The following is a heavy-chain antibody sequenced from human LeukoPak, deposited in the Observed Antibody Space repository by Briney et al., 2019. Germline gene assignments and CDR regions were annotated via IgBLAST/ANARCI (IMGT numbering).Heavy chain of an antibody. CDR2: ISYDGSNK. CDR1: GFTFSSYG. Sequence: GGSLRLSCAASGFTFSSYGKHWVRQAPGKGLEWVAVISYDGSNKYYADSVKGRFTISRDNSKNTLYLQMNSLRAEDTAVYYCAKGLITMIVVPSYWGQGTLVTVSS. J-gene: IGHJ4*02. D-gene: IGHD3-22*01. CDR3: AKGLITMIVVPSY. V-gene: IGHV3-30*18.